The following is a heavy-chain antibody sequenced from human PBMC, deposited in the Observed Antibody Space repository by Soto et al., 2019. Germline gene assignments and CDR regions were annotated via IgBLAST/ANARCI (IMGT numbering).Heavy chain of an antibody. CDR1: GYTLTELS. V-gene: IGHV1-24*01. CDR3: FLLGDYYYGSGSYYEFDY. J-gene: IGHJ4*02. Sequence: QVQLVQSGAEVKKPGASVKVSCKVSGYTLTELSMHWVRQAPGKGLEWMGGFDPEDGETIYAQKFQGRVTMTEDTSTDTVYMELSSLRSEDTAVYYCFLLGDYYYGSGSYYEFDYWGQGTLVTVSS. D-gene: IGHD3-10*01. CDR2: FDPEDGET.